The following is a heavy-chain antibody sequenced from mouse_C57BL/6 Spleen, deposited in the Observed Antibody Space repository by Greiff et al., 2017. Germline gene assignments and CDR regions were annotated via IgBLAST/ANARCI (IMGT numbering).Heavy chain of an antibody. CDR3: ARHDYDNAMDY. D-gene: IGHD2-4*01. Sequence: DVMLVESGGDLVKPGGSLKLSCAASGFTFSSYGMSWVRQTPDKRLEWVATISSGGSYTYYPDSVKGRFTISRDNAKNTLYLQMSSLKSEDTAMYYCARHDYDNAMDYWGQGTSVTVSS. CDR1: GFTFSSYG. V-gene: IGHV5-6*02. J-gene: IGHJ4*01. CDR2: ISSGGSYT.